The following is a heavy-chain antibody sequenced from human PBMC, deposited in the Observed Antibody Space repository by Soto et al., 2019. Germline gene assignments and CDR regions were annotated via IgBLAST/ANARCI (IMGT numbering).Heavy chain of an antibody. CDR1: GFTFSSYW. V-gene: IGHV3-74*01. CDR3: ARVKVATMMSAYYYGMDV. D-gene: IGHD5-12*01. J-gene: IGHJ6*02. CDR2: INSDGSST. Sequence: GGSLRLSCAASGFTFSSYWMHWVRQAPGKGLVWVSRINSDGSSTSYADSVKGRFTISRDNAKNTLYLQMNSLRAEDTAVYYCARVKVATMMSAYYYGMDVWGQGTTVTVSS.